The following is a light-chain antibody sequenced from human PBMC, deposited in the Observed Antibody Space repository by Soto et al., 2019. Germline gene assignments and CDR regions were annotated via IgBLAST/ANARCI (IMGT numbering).Light chain of an antibody. CDR1: QDIGSY. Sequence: AIRMTQSPPSLSASAGDRVAIACRASQDIGSYLAWYQQKPGQAPKLLIYGASTLQSGVPSRFSGGGSGTQFTLSISCLQSEDFATYYCQHYKNDPWTFGQGTKVEIK. CDR3: QHYKNDPWT. J-gene: IGKJ1*01. CDR2: GAS. V-gene: IGKV1-8*01.